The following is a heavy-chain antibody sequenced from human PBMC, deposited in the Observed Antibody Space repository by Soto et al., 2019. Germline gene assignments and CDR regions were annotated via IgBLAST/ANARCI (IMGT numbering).Heavy chain of an antibody. J-gene: IGHJ4*02. Sequence: SETLSLTCTVSGGSISSGGYSWSWIRQPPGKGLEWIGYIYHSGSTYYNPSLKSRVTISVDRSKNQFSLKLSSVTAADTAVYYCARGGYYDSSEFDYWGQGTLVTVPS. V-gene: IGHV4-30-2*01. CDR2: IYHSGST. CDR3: ARGGYYDSSEFDY. D-gene: IGHD3-22*01. CDR1: GGSISSGGYS.